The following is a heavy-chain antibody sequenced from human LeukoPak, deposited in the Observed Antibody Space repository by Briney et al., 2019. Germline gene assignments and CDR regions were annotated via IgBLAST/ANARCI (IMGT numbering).Heavy chain of an antibody. CDR2: IYHSGST. D-gene: IGHD3-22*01. CDR1: GGSISSSNW. V-gene: IGHV4-4*02. CDR3: ASAYYYDSSGPFDI. Sequence: PSETLSLTCAVSGGSISSSNWWSWVRQPPGKGLEWIGEIYHSGSTNYNPSLKSRVTISVDKSKNQFSLKLSSVTAADTAVYYCASAYYYDSSGPFDIWGQGTMVTVSS. J-gene: IGHJ3*02.